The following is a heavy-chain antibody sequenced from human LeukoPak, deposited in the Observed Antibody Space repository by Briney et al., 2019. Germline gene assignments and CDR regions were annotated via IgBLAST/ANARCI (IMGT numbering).Heavy chain of an antibody. CDR2: IKSMTDGGTT. J-gene: IGHJ4*02. CDR3: TTVHDYGDSY. Sequence: GGSLSLSCAASEFTFSNAWMSWVRQAPGKGLEWVGRIKSMTDGGTTDYAVPVKGRFTISRDDSKNALYLQMNNLKTEDTAVYYCTTVHDYGDSYWGQGTLVTVSS. D-gene: IGHD4-17*01. V-gene: IGHV3-15*01. CDR1: EFTFSNAW.